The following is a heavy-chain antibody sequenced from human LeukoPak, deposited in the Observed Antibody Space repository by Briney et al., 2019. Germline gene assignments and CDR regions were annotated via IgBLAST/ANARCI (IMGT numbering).Heavy chain of an antibody. CDR2: MNPNSGNT. Sequence: ASVKVSCKASGYTFTSYDINWVRQATGQGLEWMGWMNPNSGNTGYAQKFQGRVTMTRNTSISTAYMELSSLRSEDTAVYYCARVRHENYDILTGPWDWNDVAFDYWGQGTLVTVSS. D-gene: IGHD3-9*01. CDR3: ARVRHENYDILTGPWDWNDVAFDY. J-gene: IGHJ4*02. V-gene: IGHV1-8*01. CDR1: GYTFTSYD.